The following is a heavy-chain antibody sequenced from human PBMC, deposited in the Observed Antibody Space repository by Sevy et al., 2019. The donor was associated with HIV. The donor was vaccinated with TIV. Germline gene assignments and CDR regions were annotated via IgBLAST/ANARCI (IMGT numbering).Heavy chain of an antibody. Sequence: GGSPRLSCTTSGFTFGDYTLSWVRQAPGKGLEWVAFIKSKSYSGTTEYAASVKGRFTISRDDSKSIAYLQMNSLKTEDTAIYFCARERGNYDVVTGYAWFFDYWGQGTLVTVSS. CDR1: GFTFGDYT. CDR2: IKSKSYSGTT. J-gene: IGHJ4*02. D-gene: IGHD3-9*01. V-gene: IGHV3-49*04. CDR3: ARERGNYDVVTGYAWFFDY.